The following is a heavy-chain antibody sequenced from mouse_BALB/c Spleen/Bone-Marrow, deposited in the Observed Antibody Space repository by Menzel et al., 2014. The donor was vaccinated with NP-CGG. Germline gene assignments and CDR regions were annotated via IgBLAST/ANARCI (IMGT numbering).Heavy chain of an antibody. Sequence: EVHLVESGGGLVQPGGSRKLSCAASGFTFSSFGMHWVRQAPERGLEWVAYISSGNSTIFYADTVKGRFTISRDNPKNTLFLQMTSLRSEDTAMYYCTRGGNWEDFDYWGQGTTLTVSS. J-gene: IGHJ2*01. D-gene: IGHD4-1*01. V-gene: IGHV5-17*02. CDR3: TRGGNWEDFDY. CDR1: GFTFSSFG. CDR2: ISSGNSTI.